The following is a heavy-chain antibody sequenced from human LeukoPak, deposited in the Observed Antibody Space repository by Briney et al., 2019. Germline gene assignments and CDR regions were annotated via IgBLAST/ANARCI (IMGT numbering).Heavy chain of an antibody. J-gene: IGHJ4*02. CDR2: MNPNSDNT. D-gene: IGHD5-12*01. V-gene: IGHV1-8*01. CDR3: ARGSGGYDSADY. CDR1: GYTFTSYD. Sequence: ASVKVSCKASGYTFTSYDINWVRQATGQGLEWMGWMNPNSDNTGYAQKFQGRVTMTRNTSISTAYMELSSLRSEDTAAYYCARGSGGYDSADYWGQGTLVTVSS.